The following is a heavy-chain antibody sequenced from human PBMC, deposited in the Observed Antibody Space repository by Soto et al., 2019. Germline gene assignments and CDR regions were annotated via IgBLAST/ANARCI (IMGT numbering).Heavy chain of an antibody. D-gene: IGHD6-25*01. Sequence: GGSLRLSCAASGFTFSSYAMSWVRQAPGKGLEWVSAISGSGGSTYYADSVKGRFTISRDNSKNTLYLQMNSLRAEDTAVYYCAKDQGGLYYYYGMDVWGQGTTVTVSS. CDR2: ISGSGGST. V-gene: IGHV3-23*01. CDR3: AKDQGGLYYYYGMDV. J-gene: IGHJ6*02. CDR1: GFTFSSYA.